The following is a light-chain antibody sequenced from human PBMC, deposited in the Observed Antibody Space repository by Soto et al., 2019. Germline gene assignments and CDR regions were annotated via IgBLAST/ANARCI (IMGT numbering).Light chain of an antibody. Sequence: DIQMTQSPSSVSASVVDRFTITFRASQDVSTWLAWYQHKPGKAPNLLIHDTSILQSGVPSRFSGSGSGTEFTLTISSLQPEDFATYYCQQAHSFPLTFGGGTKVDIK. CDR3: QQAHSFPLT. J-gene: IGKJ4*01. CDR1: QDVSTW. CDR2: DTS. V-gene: IGKV1-12*01.